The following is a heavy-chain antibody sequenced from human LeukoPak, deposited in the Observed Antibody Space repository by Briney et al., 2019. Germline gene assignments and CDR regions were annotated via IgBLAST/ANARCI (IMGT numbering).Heavy chain of an antibody. CDR2: IYTSGST. Sequence: SETLSLTCAVSGGSISSGSYYWSWIRQPAGEGLEWIGRIYTSGSTNYNPSLKSRVTISVDTSKNQFSLKLSSVTAADTAVYYCARGSVATAFSSDYWGQGTLVTVSS. CDR1: GGSISSGSYY. CDR3: ARGSVATAFSSDY. J-gene: IGHJ4*02. V-gene: IGHV4-61*02. D-gene: IGHD5-12*01.